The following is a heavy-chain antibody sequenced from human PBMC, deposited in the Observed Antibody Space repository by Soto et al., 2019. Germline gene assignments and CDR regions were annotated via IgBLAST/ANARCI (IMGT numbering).Heavy chain of an antibody. CDR1: RFTFSSYA. J-gene: IGHJ4*02. Sequence: EVQLLESGGGLVQPGGSLRLSCAASRFTFSSYAMRWVRQAPVKGLEWVSAISGSGGSTYYADSVKGRFTTSRDNSKNTLYLQMNSLRAEDTAVYYCARRGSGSYYDYWGQGTLVTVSS. CDR2: ISGSGGST. CDR3: ARRGSGSYYDY. V-gene: IGHV3-23*01. D-gene: IGHD1-26*01.